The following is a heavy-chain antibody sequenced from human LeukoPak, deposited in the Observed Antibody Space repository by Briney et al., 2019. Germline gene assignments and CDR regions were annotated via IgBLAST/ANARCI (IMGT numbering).Heavy chain of an antibody. CDR1: GGTFSSYA. D-gene: IGHD4-17*01. J-gene: IGHJ4*02. CDR2: IIPIFGTA. CDR3: ARALNDYGDYVFDS. V-gene: IGHV1-69*13. Sequence: ASVKVSCKASGGTFSSYAISWVRQAPGQGLEWMGGIIPIFGTANYAQKFQGRVTITADESTSTAYMELSSLRAEDTALYYCARALNDYGDYVFDSWGQGTLVTVSS.